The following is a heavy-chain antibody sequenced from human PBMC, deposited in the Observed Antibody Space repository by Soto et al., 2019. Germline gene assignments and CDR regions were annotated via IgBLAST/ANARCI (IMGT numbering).Heavy chain of an antibody. CDR1: GFTFDDYA. CDR2: ISWNSGSI. CDR3: AKNFIVATIRDDAFDI. D-gene: IGHD5-12*01. J-gene: IGHJ3*02. V-gene: IGHV3-9*01. Sequence: EVQLVESGGGLVQPGRSLRLSCAASGFTFDDYAMHWVRQAPGKGLEWVSGISWNSGSIGYADSVKGRFTISRDNAKNSLDLQMNSLRAEDTALYYCAKNFIVATIRDDAFDICGQGTMVTVSS.